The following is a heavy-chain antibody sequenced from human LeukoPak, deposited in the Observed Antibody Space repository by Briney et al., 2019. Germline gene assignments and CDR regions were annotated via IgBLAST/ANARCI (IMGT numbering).Heavy chain of an antibody. J-gene: IGHJ6*03. CDR3: ARGHIVVVPAASHSNYYYYMDI. CDR2: IIPIFGTA. CDR1: GGTFSSYA. V-gene: IGHV1-69*05. D-gene: IGHD2-2*01. Sequence: GASVKVSCKASGGTFSSYAITWVRQAPGQGLEWMGGIIPIFGTANYAQKFQGRVTITTDEFTSTAYMDLSSLRSDDTAVYYCARGHIVVVPAASHSNYYYYMDIWGKGTTVTVSS.